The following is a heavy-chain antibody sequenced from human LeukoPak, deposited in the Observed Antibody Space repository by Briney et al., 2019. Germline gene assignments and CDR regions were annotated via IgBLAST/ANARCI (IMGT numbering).Heavy chain of an antibody. Sequence: GGSLRLSCAASGFGFSSYSMHWVRQAPGKGLEWLSYISSSSGFIYYADSVKGRFTISRDNAKNSLYLQMNSLRAEDTAVYYCARGERGYCSGGYCRIDCWGQGTLVTVSS. CDR3: ARGERGYCSGGYCRIDC. D-gene: IGHD2-15*01. CDR2: ISSSSGFI. V-gene: IGHV3-48*01. CDR1: GFGFSSYS. J-gene: IGHJ4*02.